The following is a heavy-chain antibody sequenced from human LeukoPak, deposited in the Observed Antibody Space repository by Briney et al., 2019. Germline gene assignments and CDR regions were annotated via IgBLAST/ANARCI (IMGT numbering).Heavy chain of an antibody. CDR1: GGSISSYY. D-gene: IGHD6-13*01. CDR2: IYYSGST. J-gene: IGHJ4*02. Sequence: RASETLSLTCTVSGGSISSYYWSWIRQPPGKGLEWIGYIYYSGSTNYNPSLKSRVTISVDTSKNQFSLKLSSVTAADTAVYYCARSPPTSPQKYSSSWYYFGYWGQGTLVTVSS. CDR3: ARSPPTSPQKYSSSWYYFGY. V-gene: IGHV4-59*01.